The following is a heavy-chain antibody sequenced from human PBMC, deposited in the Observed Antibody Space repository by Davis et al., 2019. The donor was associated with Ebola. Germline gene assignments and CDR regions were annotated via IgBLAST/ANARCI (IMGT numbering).Heavy chain of an antibody. CDR1: GFTFSSYA. J-gene: IGHJ4*02. CDR3: AGAGSRGYFEGPFDY. Sequence: GESLKISCAASGFTFSSYAMSWVRQAPGKGLEWVSGISGSGGSTYYADSVKGRFTISRDNSKNTLYLLMNSLRAEETAVYYCAGAGSRGYFEGPFDYWGQGTLVTVSS. CDR2: ISGSGGST. V-gene: IGHV3-23*01. D-gene: IGHD3-22*01.